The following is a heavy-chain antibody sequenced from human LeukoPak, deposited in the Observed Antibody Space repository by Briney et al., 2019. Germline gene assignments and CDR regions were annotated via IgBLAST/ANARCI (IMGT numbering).Heavy chain of an antibody. CDR3: AKDINWASFES. D-gene: IGHD7-27*01. J-gene: IGHJ4*02. CDR1: GFTFSSYW. Sequence: PGGSLRLSCAASGFTFSSYWMHWVRQAPGQGLVWVSRINSDGSTTTYADSVKGRFTISRDNAKNTLYLQMNSLRAEDTALYYCAKDINWASFESWGQGTLVTVSS. CDR2: INSDGSTT. V-gene: IGHV3-74*01.